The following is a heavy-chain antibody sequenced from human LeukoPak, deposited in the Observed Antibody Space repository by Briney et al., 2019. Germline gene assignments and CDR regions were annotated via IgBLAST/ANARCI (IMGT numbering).Heavy chain of an antibody. CDR2: INPNSGGT. V-gene: IGHV1-2*02. CDR3: ASNGSGSYYYYYMDV. Sequence: ASVKASCKASGYTFTGYYLHWVRQAPGQGLEWMGWINPNSGGTNYAQKFQGRVTMTRDTSISTAYMELSRLRSDDTAVYYCASNGSGSYYYYYMDVWGKGTTVTVSS. J-gene: IGHJ6*03. CDR1: GYTFTGYY. D-gene: IGHD3-10*01.